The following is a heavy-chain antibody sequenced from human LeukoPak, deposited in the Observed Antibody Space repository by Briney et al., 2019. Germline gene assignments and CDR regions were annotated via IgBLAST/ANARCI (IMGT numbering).Heavy chain of an antibody. V-gene: IGHV3-48*02. CDR2: ISSGGSTI. Sequence: GGSLRLSCAASGFTFSSSAMNRVRQAPGKGLEWVSYISSGGSTINYADSVRGRFTISRDNAKNSLYLQMNSLRDEDTAVYYCARASNSRSWFDPWGQGTLVTVSS. D-gene: IGHD2-8*01. CDR3: ARASNSRSWFDP. CDR1: GFTFSSSA. J-gene: IGHJ5*02.